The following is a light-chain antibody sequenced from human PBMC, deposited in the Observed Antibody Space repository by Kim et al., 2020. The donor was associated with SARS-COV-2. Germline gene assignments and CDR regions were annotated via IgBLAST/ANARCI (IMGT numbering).Light chain of an antibody. V-gene: IGLV2-14*01. Sequence: SALTQPASVSGSPGQSITMSCTGTSSDVGAYNYVSWYQQHPGKAPKLMIYDVSKRPSGVSSRFSGSKSGNTASLTISGLQAEDEADYYCNSYTSSNTFVFGTGTKVTVL. CDR3: NSYTSSNTFV. CDR2: DVS. CDR1: SSDVGAYNY. J-gene: IGLJ1*01.